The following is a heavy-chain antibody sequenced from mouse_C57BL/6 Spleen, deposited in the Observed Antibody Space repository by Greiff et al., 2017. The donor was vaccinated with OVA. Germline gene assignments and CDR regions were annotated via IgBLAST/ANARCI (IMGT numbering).Heavy chain of an antibody. J-gene: IGHJ2*01. Sequence: EVQLQQSGPALVKPGASVTISCKASGYSFTGYYMNWVKQSPEKSLEWIGEINPSTGGTTYNQKFKAKATLTVDKSSSTAYMQLKSLTSEDSAVYYCARRGGTYFDYWGQGTTLTVSS. CDR1: GYSFTGYY. CDR3: ARRGGTYFDY. D-gene: IGHD2-14*01. CDR2: INPSTGGT. V-gene: IGHV1-42*01.